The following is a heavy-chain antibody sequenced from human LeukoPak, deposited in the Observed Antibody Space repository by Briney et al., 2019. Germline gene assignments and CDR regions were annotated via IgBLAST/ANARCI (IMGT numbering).Heavy chain of an antibody. CDR3: ARSAGHYYMDV. V-gene: IGHV1-69*01. J-gene: IGHJ6*03. CDR1: GGTFISYA. D-gene: IGHD1-14*01. Sequence: SVTVSCKASGGTFISYAISWVRQAPGQGLEWMGGIIPIFGTANYAQKFRGRVTITADESTSTAYMELSSLRSEDTAVYYCARSAGHYYMDVWGKGTTVTVSS. CDR2: IIPIFGTA.